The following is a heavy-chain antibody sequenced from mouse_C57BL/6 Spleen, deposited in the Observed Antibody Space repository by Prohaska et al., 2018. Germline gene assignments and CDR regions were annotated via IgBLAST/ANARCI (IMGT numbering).Heavy chain of an antibody. CDR2: IDPSDSYT. J-gene: IGHJ4*01. CDR1: GYTFTSYW. Sequence: QVQLQQPGAELVTPGASVKLSCKASGYTFTSYWLEWVKQRPGQGLEWIGEIDPSDSYTNYNQKFKGKATVTVDTSSSTAYMQLSSLTSEDSAVYYCARSHRYAMDYWGQGTSVTVSS. CDR3: ARSHRYAMDY. V-gene: IGHV1-50*01.